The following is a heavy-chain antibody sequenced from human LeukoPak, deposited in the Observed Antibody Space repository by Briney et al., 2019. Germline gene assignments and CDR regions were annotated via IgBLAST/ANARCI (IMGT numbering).Heavy chain of an antibody. Sequence: GGSLRLSCAPSGFTVSSNYMSWVRQAPGEWLEWVSVIYSGGSTYYADSVKGRFTISRDNSKNTLYLQMNSLRAEDTAVYYCARDGTPIHGSGWVYMDVWGKGTTVTISS. CDR2: IYSGGST. CDR3: ARDGTPIHGSGWVYMDV. CDR1: GFTVSSNY. D-gene: IGHD6-25*01. J-gene: IGHJ6*04. V-gene: IGHV3-53*01.